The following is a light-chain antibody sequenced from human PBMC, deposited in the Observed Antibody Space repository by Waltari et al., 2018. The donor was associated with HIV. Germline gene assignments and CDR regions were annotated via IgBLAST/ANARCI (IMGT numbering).Light chain of an antibody. CDR3: AAWGDSLTSYV. J-gene: IGLJ1*01. CDR2: RDN. V-gene: IGLV1-47*01. Sequence: QSVLTQPPSASETPGQRVTISCSGSSSNIGSNYVYWYRHLPGKAPILLIYRDNHRPSGVPDRFSGSKSGTSASLAISGLRSEDEADYYCAAWGDSLTSYVFGTGTKVTVL. CDR1: SSNIGSNY.